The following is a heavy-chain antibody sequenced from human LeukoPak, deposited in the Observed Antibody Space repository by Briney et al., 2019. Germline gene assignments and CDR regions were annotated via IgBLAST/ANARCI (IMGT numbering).Heavy chain of an antibody. Sequence: ASVKVSCKASVYTFTNYYMYWVRQAPGQGLEWMGIINPSGGTTNYAQKFQGRVTMTRDTSTSTVYMELSSLRSEATAVYYCARGPSITMVRGGQWYYYMDVWGKGTTVTISS. D-gene: IGHD3-10*01. CDR2: INPSGGTT. V-gene: IGHV1-46*01. J-gene: IGHJ6*03. CDR3: ARGPSITMVRGGQWYYYMDV. CDR1: VYTFTNYY.